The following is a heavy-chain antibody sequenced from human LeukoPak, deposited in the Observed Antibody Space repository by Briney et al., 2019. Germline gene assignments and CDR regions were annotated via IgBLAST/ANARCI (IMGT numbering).Heavy chain of an antibody. CDR2: ISGSGGST. D-gene: IGHD6-19*01. CDR3: AKDVSVQVAGTLWDY. V-gene: IGHV3-23*01. Sequence: GGSLRLSCAASGFTFSSNAMSWVRQAPGKGLEWVSAISGSGGSTYYADSVKGRFTISRDNSKNTLYLQMNSLRAEDTAVYYCAKDVSVQVAGTLWDYWGQGTLVTVSS. CDR1: GFTFSSNA. J-gene: IGHJ4*02.